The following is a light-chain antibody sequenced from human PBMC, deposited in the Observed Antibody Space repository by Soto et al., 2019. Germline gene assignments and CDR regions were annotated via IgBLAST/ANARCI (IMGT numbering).Light chain of an antibody. CDR1: SSNIGNNY. CDR3: GTWDSSLSAVV. V-gene: IGLV1-51*01. CDR2: DNN. J-gene: IGLJ2*01. Sequence: QSVLTQPPSVSAAPGQKVTISCSGSSSNIGNNYVSWYQHHPGTAPKLLSYDNNKRPSGIPDRFSGSKSGTSATLGITGLQTGDEADYYCGTWDSSLSAVVFGGGTKLTVL.